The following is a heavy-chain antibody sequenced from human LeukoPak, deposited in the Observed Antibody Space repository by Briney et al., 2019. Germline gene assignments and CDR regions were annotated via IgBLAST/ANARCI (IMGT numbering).Heavy chain of an antibody. CDR3: ARDEALWWDQGEYYFDY. V-gene: IGHV3-11*01. CDR2: ISSSGSTI. D-gene: IGHD2-21*01. CDR1: GFTFSDYY. J-gene: IGHJ4*02. Sequence: GGSLRLSCAASGFTFSDYYMSWIRQAPGKGLEWVSYISSSGSTIYYADSVKGRFTISRDNAKNSLYLQMNSLRAEDTAVYYCARDEALWWDQGEYYFDYWGQGTLSPSPQ.